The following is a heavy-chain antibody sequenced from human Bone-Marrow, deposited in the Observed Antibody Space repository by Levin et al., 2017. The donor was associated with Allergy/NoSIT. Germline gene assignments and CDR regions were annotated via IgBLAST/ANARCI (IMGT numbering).Heavy chain of an antibody. V-gene: IGHV3-74*03. CDR3: AKDWAPGTTKGVSWFDS. Sequence: GGSLRLSCEASEFTLSKFWMHWVRQSPGKGLVWVARISDDERTTTYADSVKGRFTISRDNAKNVLYLQMDSLRVDDTALYYCAKDWAPGTTKGVSWFDSWGQGTLVTVSS. D-gene: IGHD1-7*01. CDR2: ISDDERTT. CDR1: EFTLSKFW. J-gene: IGHJ5*01.